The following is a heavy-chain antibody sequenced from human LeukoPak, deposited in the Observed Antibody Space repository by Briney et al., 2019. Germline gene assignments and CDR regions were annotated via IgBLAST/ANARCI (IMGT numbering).Heavy chain of an antibody. CDR3: ARDPYYYGSGSYLKVDHWFDP. D-gene: IGHD3-10*01. J-gene: IGHJ5*02. CDR1: GYTFTSYY. V-gene: IGHV1-46*01. Sequence: ASVKVSCKASGYTFTSYYMHWVRQAPGQGLEWMGIINHSGGSTSYAQKFQGRVTMTRDTSTSTVYMELSSLRSEDTAVYYCARDPYYYGSGSYLKVDHWFDPWGQGTLVTVSS. CDR2: INHSGGST.